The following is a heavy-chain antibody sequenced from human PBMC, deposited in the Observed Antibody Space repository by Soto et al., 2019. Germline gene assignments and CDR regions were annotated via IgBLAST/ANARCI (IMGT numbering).Heavy chain of an antibody. D-gene: IGHD6-19*01. V-gene: IGHV1-69*01. CDR2: IIPIFGTA. J-gene: IGHJ6*02. CDR1: GGTFSSYA. Sequence: QVPLVQSGAEVKKPGSSVKVSCKAPGGTFSSYAISWGRQAPGQGLEGMGGIIPIFGTAKYAQKFQGRVTITADESTSTGYMELSSMRSEDTAVYYCARSQGGSSSLDIYYYFYYGMDVWGQGTTVTVSS. CDR3: ARSQGGSSSLDIYYYFYYGMDV.